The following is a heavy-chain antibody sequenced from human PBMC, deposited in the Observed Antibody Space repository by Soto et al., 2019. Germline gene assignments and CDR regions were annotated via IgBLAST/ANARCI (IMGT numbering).Heavy chain of an antibody. CDR3: ARATVTTFDYGMDV. V-gene: IGHV3-48*02. CDR1: GFSFRSYE. D-gene: IGHD4-17*01. CDR2: ISSSSSTI. J-gene: IGHJ6*02. Sequence: PGGSLRLSCEGSGFSFRSYEMNWVCQAPGKGLEWISYISSSSSTIYYADSVKGRFTISRDNAKNSLYLQMNSLRDEDTAVYYCARATVTTFDYGMDVWGQGTTVTVSS.